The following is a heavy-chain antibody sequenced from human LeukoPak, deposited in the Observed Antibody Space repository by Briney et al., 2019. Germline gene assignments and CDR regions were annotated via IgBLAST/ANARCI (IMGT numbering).Heavy chain of an antibody. CDR2: ISYDGSNK. CDR3: ARDACGDYYFDY. D-gene: IGHD4-17*01. CDR1: GFTFSSYT. Sequence: GGSLRLSCAASGFTFSSYTMHWVRQAPGKGLEWVAVISYDGSNKYYAESVKGRFTISRDNSKNTLYVQMNSLRAEDTAVYYCARDACGDYYFDYWGQGTLVTVSS. V-gene: IGHV3-30-3*01. J-gene: IGHJ4*02.